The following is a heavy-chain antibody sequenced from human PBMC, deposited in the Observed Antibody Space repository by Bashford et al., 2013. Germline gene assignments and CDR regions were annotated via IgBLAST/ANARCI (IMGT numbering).Heavy chain of an antibody. CDR3: ARRFDGDDYTGGWNVFWFDP. J-gene: IGHJ5*02. CDR1: GYTFSDYY. CDR2: INPNPNSGAT. Sequence: ASVKVSCKASGYTFSDYYLHWVRQAPGQGLEWMGWINPNPNSGATKYAEMFQGRVTMTRDTSVTTVYMELXALTSDDTAIYYCARRFDGDDYTGGWNVFWFDPWGQGTLVTVSS. V-gene: IGHV1-2*02. D-gene: IGHD6-19*01.